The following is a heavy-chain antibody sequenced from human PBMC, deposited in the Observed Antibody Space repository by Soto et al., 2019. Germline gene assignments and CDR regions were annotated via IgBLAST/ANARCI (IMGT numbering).Heavy chain of an antibody. Sequence: GGSLRLSXAASGFSFSSYGMHWVRQAPAKGLEWVAFISHDGSNDYYADSVKGRYTISRDNSKNTVYLQMNSLRVEDTAVYYCATDANQYLWEYYFDFWGQGTLVTVS. CDR1: GFSFSSYG. CDR2: ISHDGSND. D-gene: IGHD3-16*01. J-gene: IGHJ4*02. CDR3: ATDANQYLWEYYFDF. V-gene: IGHV3-30*03.